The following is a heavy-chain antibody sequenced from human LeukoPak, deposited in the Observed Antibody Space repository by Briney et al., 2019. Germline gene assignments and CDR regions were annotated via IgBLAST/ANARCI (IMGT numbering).Heavy chain of an antibody. CDR2: INPSGGST. V-gene: IGHV1-46*01. J-gene: IGHJ4*02. CDR3: PRDRRYDSSGYSLDY. D-gene: IGHD3-22*01. CDR1: GYTFSSYY. Sequence: ASVTVSCKASGYTFSSYYMHWVRQAPGQGLEWMGIINPSGGSTKYAQPFHGRPTMTRDTSTSTVYMELGSLSSEDTAVYYFPRDRRYDSSGYSLDYWGRGTLVTVSS.